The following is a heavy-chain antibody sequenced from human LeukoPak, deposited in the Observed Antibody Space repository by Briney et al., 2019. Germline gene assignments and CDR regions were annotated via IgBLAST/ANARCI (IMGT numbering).Heavy chain of an antibody. D-gene: IGHD1-26*01. V-gene: IGHV4-59*08. CDR2: TSYSGST. CDR1: GGSINNSY. J-gene: IGHJ6*02. Sequence: PSETLSLTCTVSGGSINNSYWSWVRQPPGKGLEWIGYTSYSGSTNYNPSLKSRVTMSVVTSTDQFSLRLISVPAADTAVYYGARTVSGDYYGMDVWGQGTTVTVSS. CDR3: ARTVSGDYYGMDV.